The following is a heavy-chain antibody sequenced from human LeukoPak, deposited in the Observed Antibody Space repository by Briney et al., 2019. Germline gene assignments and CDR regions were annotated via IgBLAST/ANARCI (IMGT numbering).Heavy chain of an antibody. CDR2: INHSGST. V-gene: IGHV4-34*01. D-gene: IGHD3-10*01. CDR3: ARGPYYGSGSYYGHYYYYGMDV. CDR1: GGSFSGYY. J-gene: IGHJ6*02. Sequence: SETLSLTCAVYGGSFSGYYWSWIRQPPGKGLEWIGEINHSGSTNYNPSLKSRVTISVDTSKNQFSLKLSSVTAADTAVYYCARGPYYGSGSYYGHYYYYGMDVWGQGTTVTASS.